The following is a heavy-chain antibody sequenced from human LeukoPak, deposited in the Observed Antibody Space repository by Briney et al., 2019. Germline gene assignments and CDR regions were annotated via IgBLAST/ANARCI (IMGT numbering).Heavy chain of an antibody. CDR3: SRRGSGSYYYFDY. Sequence: AGSLSLSCAASGFTVSSYPMHWLRQAPGKGLEWVAVISYDGSNKFYADCVKGRFTISSDNSKNTLHLRMSRLRTEDTAVYYCSRRGSGSYYYFDYWGQGTLVTVSS. CDR1: GFTVSSYP. CDR2: ISYDGSNK. D-gene: IGHD1-26*01. V-gene: IGHV3-30*04. J-gene: IGHJ4*02.